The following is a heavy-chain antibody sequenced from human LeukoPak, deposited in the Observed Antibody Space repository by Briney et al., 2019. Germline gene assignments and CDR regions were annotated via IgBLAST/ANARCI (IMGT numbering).Heavy chain of an antibody. D-gene: IGHD6-19*01. J-gene: IGHJ4*02. CDR3: ALYGSGWNFDY. CDR2: ISAYNGHT. V-gene: IGHV1-18*01. Sequence: ASVKVSCKASGYTFTSHGINWVRQAPGQGFEWMGWISAYNGHTNYAQKLQGRVTMTTDTSTSTAYMELRSLRSDDTAGYYCALYGSGWNFDYWGQGSLVTVSS. CDR1: GYTFTSHG.